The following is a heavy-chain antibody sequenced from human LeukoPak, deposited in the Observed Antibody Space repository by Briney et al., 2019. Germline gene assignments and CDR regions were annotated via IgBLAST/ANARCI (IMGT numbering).Heavy chain of an antibody. V-gene: IGHV5-51*01. CDR1: GYSFTSYW. CDR3: ARRLGYCSGGSCSIIADAFDI. J-gene: IGHJ3*02. Sequence: GESLKISCKGSGYSFTSYWIGWVRQMPGKGLEWMGIIYPGDSDTRYSPSFQGQVTISADKSINTAYLQWSSLKASDTAMYYCARRLGYCSGGSCSIIADAFDIWGQGTMVTVSS. CDR2: IYPGDSDT. D-gene: IGHD2-15*01.